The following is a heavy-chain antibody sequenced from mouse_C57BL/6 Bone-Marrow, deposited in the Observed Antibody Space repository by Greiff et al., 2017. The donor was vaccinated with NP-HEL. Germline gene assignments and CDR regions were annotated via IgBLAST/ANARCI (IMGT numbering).Heavy chain of an antibody. CDR3: ARQRGYDRAMDY. CDR2: ISNGGGST. CDR1: GFTFSDYY. Sequence: EVKLVESGGGLVQPGGSLKLSCAASGFTFSDYYMYWVRQTPEKRLEWVAYISNGGGSTYYPDTVKGRFTISRDNAKNTLYLQMSRLKSEDTAMYYCARQRGYDRAMDYWGQGTSVTVSS. V-gene: IGHV5-12*01. D-gene: IGHD2-2*01. J-gene: IGHJ4*01.